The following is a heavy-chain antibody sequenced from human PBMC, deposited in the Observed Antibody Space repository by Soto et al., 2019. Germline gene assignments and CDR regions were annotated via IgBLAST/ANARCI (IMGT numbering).Heavy chain of an antibody. Sequence: EVQLLESGGGLVQPGGSLRLSCAASGFTFSTYAMIWVRQAPGKGLEWVSVITGSGGSTYYADSVKGRFTISRDTSKNTLFRQMNSLRAEDTAVYYCAKDRYGDYGGIDYGGQGTMVTVA. J-gene: IGHJ4*02. CDR2: ITGSGGST. D-gene: IGHD4-17*01. CDR3: AKDRYGDYGGIDY. V-gene: IGHV3-23*01. CDR1: GFTFSTYA.